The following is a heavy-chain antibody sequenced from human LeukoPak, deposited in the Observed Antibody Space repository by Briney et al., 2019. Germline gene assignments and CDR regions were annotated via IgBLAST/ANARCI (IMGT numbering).Heavy chain of an antibody. D-gene: IGHD2-15*01. V-gene: IGHV4-59*01. CDR2: VYYSGST. CDR3: ARCLEGYCSGGCCYSYYYYMDV. J-gene: IGHJ6*03. CDR1: AGSLGIYH. Sequence: SETLSLTCTLSAGSLGIYHCGCVPGPPQEGPVSGGYVYYSGSTNLNPFLKSRVTLSVDTSQNQFSLKLSSVPAAGTAVYYCARCLEGYCSGGCCYSYYYYMDVWGKGTTVTVSS.